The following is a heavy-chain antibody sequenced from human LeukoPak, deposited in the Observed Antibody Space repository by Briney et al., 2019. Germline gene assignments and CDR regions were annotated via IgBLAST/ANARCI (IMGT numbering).Heavy chain of an antibody. CDR2: IYYNGNT. CDR1: GGSFSGYY. CDR3: ARGRSNYYGMDV. D-gene: IGHD1-26*01. Sequence: KSSETLSLTCAVYGGSFSGYYWNWIRRPPGRGLEWIGYIYYNGNTNYSPSLKSRVTMSVDTSKNLFSLKVSSVTAADTAVYYCARGRSNYYGMDVWGQGTTVTVSS. V-gene: IGHV4-59*01. J-gene: IGHJ6*02.